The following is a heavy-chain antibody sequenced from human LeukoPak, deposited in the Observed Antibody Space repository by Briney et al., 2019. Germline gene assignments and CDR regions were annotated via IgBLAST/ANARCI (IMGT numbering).Heavy chain of an antibody. J-gene: IGHJ4*02. D-gene: IGHD3-10*01. V-gene: IGHV1-2*02. CDR1: GYTFTGYY. Sequence: ASVKVSCKASGYTFTGYYMHWVRQAPGQGLEWMGWINPNSGGTNYAQKFQGRVTITADESTSTAYMELSSLRSEDTAVYYCAREGDYYGSGSYYSLDYWGQGTLVTVSS. CDR3: AREGDYYGSGSYYSLDY. CDR2: INPNSGGT.